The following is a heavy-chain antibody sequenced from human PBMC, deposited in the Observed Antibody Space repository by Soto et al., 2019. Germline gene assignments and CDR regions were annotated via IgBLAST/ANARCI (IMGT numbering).Heavy chain of an antibody. CDR2: IYSTGTT. V-gene: IGHV3-53*01. J-gene: IGHJ4*02. CDR1: GFTVGNNY. CDR3: AKDGRGSGSHYNSFGY. Sequence: EVQLVESGGGLIQPGGSLKLSCAASGFTVGNNYMSWVRQAPGKGLEWVSLIYSTGTTKYADSVKGRFTVSRDNAKNTLYLKMNSLTAEDTAVYYCAKDGRGSGSHYNSFGYWGQGTLVT. D-gene: IGHD3-10*01.